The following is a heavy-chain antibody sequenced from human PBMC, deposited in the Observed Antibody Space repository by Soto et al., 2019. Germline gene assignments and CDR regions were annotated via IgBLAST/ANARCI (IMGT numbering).Heavy chain of an antibody. J-gene: IGHJ6*02. CDR3: ARDKGSSGWYPQHYYYGMDV. D-gene: IGHD6-19*01. V-gene: IGHV6-1*01. Sequence: PSQTLSLTCAISGDSVSSNSAAWNWIRQSPSRGLEWLGRTYYRSKWYNDYAVSVKSRITINPDTSKNQFSLQLNSVTPEDTAVYYCARDKGSSGWYPQHYYYGMDVWGQGTTVTVSS. CDR2: TYYRSKWYN. CDR1: GDSVSSNSAA.